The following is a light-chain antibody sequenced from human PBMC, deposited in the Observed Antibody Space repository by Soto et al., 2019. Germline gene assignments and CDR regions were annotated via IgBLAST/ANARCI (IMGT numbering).Light chain of an antibody. CDR3: QQYIDWPPGT. CDR1: QSVSSS. J-gene: IGKJ1*01. V-gene: IGKV3-15*01. CDR2: DTS. Sequence: EIVVTQSPATLSVSPGARVTLSCRASQSVSSSLAWYQQRPGQAPRLLIYDTSTRAAGISARFSGSGSGTECTLPISSLQSEDFAVYYCQQYIDWPPGTFGQGTAVEIK.